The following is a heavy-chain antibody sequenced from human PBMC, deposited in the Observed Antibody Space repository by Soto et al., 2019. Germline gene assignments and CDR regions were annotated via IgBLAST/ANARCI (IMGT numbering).Heavy chain of an antibody. D-gene: IGHD2-15*01. Sequence: QVRLVQSGAEMKKPGASVKVSCRTSGYTFTGYHIHWVRQAPGQGLEWMGWINPHSGGTNYAQEFRGRVTMTRDTSISTAYMEVNSLRSDDTAGYYCARGCSGGTCFLFDIWGQGTLVTVTS. CDR1: GYTFTGYH. V-gene: IGHV1-2*02. CDR3: ARGCSGGTCFLFDI. J-gene: IGHJ5*02. CDR2: INPHSGGT.